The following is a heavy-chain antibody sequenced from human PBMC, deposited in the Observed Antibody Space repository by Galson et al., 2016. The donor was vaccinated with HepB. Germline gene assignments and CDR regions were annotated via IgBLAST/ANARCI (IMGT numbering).Heavy chain of an antibody. J-gene: IGHJ3*02. Sequence: SETLSLTCAVSGVSINTNGCWIWVRQPPGKGLEWVGEIFHTGNTEYNPSLKSRVTMSVDTSKTPFSLRLTSVTAADTAIYYCARRDLRKNIFDIWGQGTMVTV. CDR3: ARRDLRKNIFDI. V-gene: IGHV4-4*02. D-gene: IGHD5-12*01. CDR2: IFHTGNT. CDR1: GVSINTNGC.